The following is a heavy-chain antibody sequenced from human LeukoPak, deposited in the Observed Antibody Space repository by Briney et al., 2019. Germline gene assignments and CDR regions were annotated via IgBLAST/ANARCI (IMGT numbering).Heavy chain of an antibody. D-gene: IGHD3-3*01. Sequence: AGGSLRLSCAASGSTFSSYAMSWVRQAPGKGLEWVSAISGSGGSTYYADSVKGRFTISRDNSKNTLYLQMNSLRAEDTAVYYCAKLWYYDFWSGPNWFDPWGQGTLVTVSS. CDR3: AKLWYYDFWSGPNWFDP. CDR1: GSTFSSYA. J-gene: IGHJ5*02. V-gene: IGHV3-23*01. CDR2: ISGSGGST.